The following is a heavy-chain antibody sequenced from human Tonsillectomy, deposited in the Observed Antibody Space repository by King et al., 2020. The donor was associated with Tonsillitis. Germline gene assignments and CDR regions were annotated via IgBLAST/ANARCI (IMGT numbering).Heavy chain of an antibody. CDR1: GFTFFSYA. CDR2: ICGSGGSP. Sequence: VELVGAGGGLVQPGGAPGLSFAASGFTFFSYAMSWVPQAPGEGVEGGSAICGSGGSPYYADSLKGRFTISRDNSKNTRYLQMNSLRAEDTAVYYCAKTTRLEDYYYGMDVWGQGTTVTVSS. CDR3: AKTTRLEDYYYGMDV. V-gene: IGHV3-23*04. J-gene: IGHJ6*02. D-gene: IGHD1-1*01.